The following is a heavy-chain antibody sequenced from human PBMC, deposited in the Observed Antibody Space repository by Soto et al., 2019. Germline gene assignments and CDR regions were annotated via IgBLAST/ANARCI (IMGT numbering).Heavy chain of an antibody. CDR1: GFTVSRYS. CDR3: ARGVYRELLWFGELLDY. Sequence: PGGSLRLSCAGSGFTVSRYSMHWVRQAPGKGLEWVAVISYDESNKDYADSVKGRFTISRDNSKNTLYLQINSLKSEDTAVYYCARGVYRELLWFGELLDYWGQGTLVTVS. CDR2: ISYDESNK. D-gene: IGHD3-10*01. J-gene: IGHJ4*02. V-gene: IGHV3-30-3*01.